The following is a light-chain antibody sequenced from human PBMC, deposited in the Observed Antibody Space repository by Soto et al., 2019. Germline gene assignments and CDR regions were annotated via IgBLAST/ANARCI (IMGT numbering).Light chain of an antibody. CDR3: QQYNNWYT. Sequence: EIVMTQYPATLSVSPGERATLSCRASQSVGSSLAWYQQKPGQGPRLLIYRASARATGTPARFSGSGSGTEFTLTISSLQSEDFAVYYCQQYNNWYTFGQGTKLEI. V-gene: IGKV3-15*01. CDR2: RAS. CDR1: QSVGSS. J-gene: IGKJ2*01.